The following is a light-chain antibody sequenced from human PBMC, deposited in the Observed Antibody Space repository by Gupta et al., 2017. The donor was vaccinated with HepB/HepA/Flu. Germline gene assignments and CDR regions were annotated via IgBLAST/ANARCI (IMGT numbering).Light chain of an antibody. V-gene: IGLV2-14*03. Sequence: QSALTPPASVSGSPGQSITISCTGTSSDVGGYNFVSWYQQHPGKAPKLMIYDVSNRPSGVSNRFSGSKSGNTASLTISGLQAEDEADYYCSSYTSRSTGVFGGGTKLTVL. CDR1: SSDVGGYNF. CDR2: DVS. CDR3: SSYTSRSTGV. J-gene: IGLJ3*02.